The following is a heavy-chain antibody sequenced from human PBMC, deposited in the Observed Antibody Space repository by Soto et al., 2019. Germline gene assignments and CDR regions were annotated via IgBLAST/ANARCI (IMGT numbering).Heavy chain of an antibody. Sequence: PETLSLTCTVSGASISSYYWTWIRQPPGKGLEYIGYIYYSGRTYYNPSLKSRVTISVDTSKNQFSLKLSSVTAADTAGYYCARGHLGITTTGTWYDFDYWGQGTLVTVSS. CDR3: ARGHLGITTTGTWYDFDY. D-gene: IGHD2-15*01. V-gene: IGHV4-59*01. CDR2: IYYSGRT. CDR1: GASISSYY. J-gene: IGHJ4*02.